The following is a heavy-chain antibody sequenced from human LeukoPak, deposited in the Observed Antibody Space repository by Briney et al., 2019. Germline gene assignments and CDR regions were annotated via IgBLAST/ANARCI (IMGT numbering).Heavy chain of an antibody. CDR1: GYSISSGYY. J-gene: IGHJ3*02. CDR3: ARGPVGGATYYDGDAFDI. CDR2: IYHSGST. V-gene: IGHV4-38-2*02. Sequence: SETLSLTCTVSGYSISSGYYWGWIRQPPGKGLEWIGSIYHSGSTYYNPSLKSRVTISVDTSKNQFSLKLSSVTAVDTAVYYCARGPVGGATYYDGDAFDIWGQGTMVTVSS. D-gene: IGHD1-26*01.